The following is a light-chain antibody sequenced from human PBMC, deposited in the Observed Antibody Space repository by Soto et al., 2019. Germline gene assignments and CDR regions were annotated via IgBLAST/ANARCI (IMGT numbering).Light chain of an antibody. J-gene: IGKJ3*01. CDR3: QQYNKWPLFT. V-gene: IGKV3-15*01. Sequence: EIVLTQSPAILSVSPGRGATLSCRASQSVGSNLAWYQQRPGQAPRLLIYSASTRATGIPARFSGSGSGTEFTLTISSLQSEDFAVYYCQQYNKWPLFTFGPGTRVDIQ. CDR1: QSVGSN. CDR2: SAS.